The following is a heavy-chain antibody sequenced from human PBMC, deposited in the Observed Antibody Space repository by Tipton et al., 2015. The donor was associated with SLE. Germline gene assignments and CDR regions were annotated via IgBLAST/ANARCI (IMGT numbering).Heavy chain of an antibody. CDR3: ARGGSGWSHDAFHI. CDR2: IIPILGIA. J-gene: IGHJ3*02. CDR1: GGTFSSYT. D-gene: IGHD6-19*01. Sequence: QLVQSGAEVKKPGSSVKVSCKASGGTFSSYTISWVRQAPGQGLEWMGRIIPILGIANYAQKFQGRVTITADESTSTAYMELSSLRSEDTAVYYCARGGSGWSHDAFHIWGQGTMVTVSS. V-gene: IGHV1-69*09.